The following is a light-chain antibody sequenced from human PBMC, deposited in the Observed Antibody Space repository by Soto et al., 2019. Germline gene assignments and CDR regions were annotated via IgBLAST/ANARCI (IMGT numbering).Light chain of an antibody. V-gene: IGKV3-20*01. J-gene: IGKJ4*01. CDR3: QQYGSSPLT. Sequence: EIVLTQSPGTLSLSPGERATLSCRASQSVSSSYLAWYQQKPGQAPRLLIYGASSRATGIPGRFSGSGSGTDFTLIISRLEPEDFAVYYCQQYGSSPLTFGGGTKVDIK. CDR2: GAS. CDR1: QSVSSSY.